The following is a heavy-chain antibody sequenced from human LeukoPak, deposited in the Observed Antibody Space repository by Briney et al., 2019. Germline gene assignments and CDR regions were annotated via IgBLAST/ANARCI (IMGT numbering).Heavy chain of an antibody. D-gene: IGHD6-13*01. V-gene: IGHV3-13*04. CDR2: IGITGDT. CDR3: ARAPTAAAGTADF. CDR1: GFTFSNYD. Sequence: GGSLRLSCAASGFTFSNYDMHWVRQVTGKGLEWVSAIGITGDTYYLGSVKGRFTVSRENGMKSLYLQMNSLRAGGTAVYYCARAPTAAAGTADFWGQGTLVTVSS. J-gene: IGHJ4*02.